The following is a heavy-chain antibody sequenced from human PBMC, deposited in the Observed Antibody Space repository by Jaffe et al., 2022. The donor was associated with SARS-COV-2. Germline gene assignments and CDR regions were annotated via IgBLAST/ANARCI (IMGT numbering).Heavy chain of an antibody. Sequence: QVQLVESGGGVVQPGRSLRLSCAASGFTFSSYAMHWVRQAPGKGLEWVAVISYDGSNKYYADSVKGRFTISRDNSKNTLYLQMNSLRAEDTAVYYCARDGYYDIGMDVWGQGTTVTVSS. D-gene: IGHD3-22*01. J-gene: IGHJ6*02. V-gene: IGHV3-30-3*01. CDR1: GFTFSSYA. CDR2: ISYDGSNK. CDR3: ARDGYYDIGMDV.